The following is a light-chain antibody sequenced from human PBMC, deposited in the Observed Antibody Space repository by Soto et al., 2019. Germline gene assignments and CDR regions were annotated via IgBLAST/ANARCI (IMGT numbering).Light chain of an antibody. V-gene: IGKV1-9*01. CDR2: AAS. CDR3: QQLNRFPLT. CDR1: EAISTY. J-gene: IGKJ4*01. Sequence: DIQLTQSPSFLSASVGDRVTITCRASEAISTYLAWYQQKPGEAPNLLIYAASALQSGVPSRFSGSGSGAEFTLTISSLQPDDSATYFCQQLNRFPLTFGGGTKVEIK.